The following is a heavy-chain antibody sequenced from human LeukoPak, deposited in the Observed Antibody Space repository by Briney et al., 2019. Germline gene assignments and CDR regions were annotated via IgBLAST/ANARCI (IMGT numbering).Heavy chain of an antibody. J-gene: IGHJ4*02. CDR3: TRGRDTTGYFVY. V-gene: IGHV7-4-1*02. CDR2: IYTKTGNP. CDR1: GYTFTNYT. D-gene: IGHD3-22*01. Sequence: ASVTVSCKGSGYTFTNYTINWVRRARGQGVEWMGWIYTKTGNPTYAQGLGGGLVFSLESSGTTTYVQISSLKAEDTAVYFCTRGRDTTGYFVYWGQGTLVTVSS.